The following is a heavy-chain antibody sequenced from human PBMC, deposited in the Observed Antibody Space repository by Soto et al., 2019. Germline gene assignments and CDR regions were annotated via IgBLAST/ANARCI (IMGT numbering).Heavy chain of an antibody. CDR1: GDSVTNYF. D-gene: IGHD3-10*01. CDR3: ASTGFGDTDDY. Sequence: SETLSLTCTVSGDSVTNYFWSWMRQPPGKGLEWIGHMYHGGRTNYSPSLKSRVTMSLDSSKNQFSLNLSSVTAADTAVYYCASTGFGDTDDYWGQGTLVTVSS. J-gene: IGHJ4*02. CDR2: MYHGGRT. V-gene: IGHV4-59*02.